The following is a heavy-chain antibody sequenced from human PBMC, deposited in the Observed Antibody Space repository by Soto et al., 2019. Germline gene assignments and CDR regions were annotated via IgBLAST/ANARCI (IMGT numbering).Heavy chain of an antibody. Sequence: ASVKVSCKASGYTFTSYGISWVRQAPGQGLEWMGWISTYNGNTNYAQKVQGRVTMTTDTSTSTAYMELWSLRSDDTAVYYCASGRYCSGGSCYPYYFDYWGQGTLVTVSS. CDR3: ASGRYCSGGSCYPYYFDY. D-gene: IGHD2-15*01. V-gene: IGHV1-18*01. J-gene: IGHJ4*02. CDR2: ISTYNGNT. CDR1: GYTFTSYG.